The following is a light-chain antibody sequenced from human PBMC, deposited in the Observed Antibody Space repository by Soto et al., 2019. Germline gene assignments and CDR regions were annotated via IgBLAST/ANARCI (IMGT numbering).Light chain of an antibody. V-gene: IGLV1-47*01. CDR1: SSNIGGNF. Sequence: QSVLTQPPSASGTPGLRVTISCSGSSSNIGGNFVFWYQQLPGTAPKLLIHRNNQRPSGVPDRFSGSKSGTSASLAISGLRSEDEADYYCAAWDDSLSGVVFGGGTKVTVL. CDR3: AAWDDSLSGVV. J-gene: IGLJ2*01. CDR2: RNN.